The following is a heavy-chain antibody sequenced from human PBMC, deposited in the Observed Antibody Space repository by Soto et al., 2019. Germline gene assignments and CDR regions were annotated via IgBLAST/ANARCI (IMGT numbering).Heavy chain of an antibody. CDR3: AKDSTYDSSGYSYYFDY. CDR1: GFTFSRYG. Sequence: QVQLEESGGGVVQPGRSLRLSCAASGFTFSRYGMHWVRQAPGKGLEWVAVISYDGSNKYYADSVKGRFTISRDNSKNTLYLQMNSLRAEDTAVYYCAKDSTYDSSGYSYYFDYWGQGTLVTVSS. V-gene: IGHV3-30*18. D-gene: IGHD3-22*01. CDR2: ISYDGSNK. J-gene: IGHJ4*02.